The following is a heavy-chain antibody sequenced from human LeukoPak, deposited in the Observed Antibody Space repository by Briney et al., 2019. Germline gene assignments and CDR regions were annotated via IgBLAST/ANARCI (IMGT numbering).Heavy chain of an antibody. V-gene: IGHV3-23*01. Sequence: GGSLRLSCAASGFTFSSYGMSWVRQVPGEGLEWVSGISGSGGRTYYADSVKGRFTISRDNSKNTLYLQMNSLRAEDTAIYYCAKPARTDYADYWGQGTLVTVSS. CDR3: AKPARTDYADY. CDR1: GFTFSSYG. D-gene: IGHD1-14*01. J-gene: IGHJ4*02. CDR2: ISGSGGRT.